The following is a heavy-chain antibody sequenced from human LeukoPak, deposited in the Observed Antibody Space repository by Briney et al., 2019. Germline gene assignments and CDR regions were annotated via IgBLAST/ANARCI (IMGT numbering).Heavy chain of an antibody. V-gene: IGHV3-23*01. Sequence: GGSLRLSCAASGFTFRSYAMSWVRQAPGKGLEWVSAVSGSGGTTYYADFVKGRFTISRDNSKTTVSPQMNNLRPEDTAAYYCAKVGARGCSSSTCFIYWGQGTLVTVSS. CDR1: GFTFRSYA. CDR3: AKVGARGCSSSTCFIY. J-gene: IGHJ4*02. D-gene: IGHD2-2*01. CDR2: VSGSGGTT.